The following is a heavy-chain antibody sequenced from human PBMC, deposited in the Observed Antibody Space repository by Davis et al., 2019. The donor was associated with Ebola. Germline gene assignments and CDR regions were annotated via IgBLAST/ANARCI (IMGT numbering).Heavy chain of an antibody. J-gene: IGHJ4*02. CDR3: AKNGDFMTTTTYFDF. CDR2: LVGSGYFT. Sequence: GGSLRLSCEASGFTFRDYAMSWVRQAPGKGLEWVSGLVGSGYFTHYAGSVKGRFTVSRDSSKNTVYLQMNDMRAEDTAIYYCAKNGDFMTTTTYFDFWGQGILVTVSS. V-gene: IGHV3-23*01. CDR1: GFTFRDYA. D-gene: IGHD3-10*01.